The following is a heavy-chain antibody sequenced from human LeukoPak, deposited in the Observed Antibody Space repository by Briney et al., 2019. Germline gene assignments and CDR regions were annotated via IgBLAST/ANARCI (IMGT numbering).Heavy chain of an antibody. J-gene: IGHJ4*02. CDR2: IFYSGST. V-gene: IGHV4-59*01. CDR3: ARGRLGGSGSYYNVLDY. CDR1: GGSISSYY. Sequence: SETLSLTCTVSGGSISSYYWSWIRQPPGKGLEWIGYIFYSGSTNYNPSLKSRVTISVDTSRNQFSLKLSSVTAADTAVYYCARGRLGGSGSYYNVLDYWGQGTLVTVSS. D-gene: IGHD3-10*01.